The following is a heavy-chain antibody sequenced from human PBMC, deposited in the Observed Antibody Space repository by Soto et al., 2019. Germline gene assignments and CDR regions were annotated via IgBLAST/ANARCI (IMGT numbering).Heavy chain of an antibody. D-gene: IGHD1-26*01. CDR3: AKGIFRRGSYYALDS. J-gene: IGHJ4*02. Sequence: QVQLVESGGGVVQPGRSLRLSCAASGFTFSDYGLHWVRQAPGKGLEWLAVISYDGRNKNYADSLKGRFTISRDNFKNTVSLQMNSLKAEDTAVYHCAKGIFRRGSYYALDSWGQGTQVTVSS. V-gene: IGHV3-30*18. CDR1: GFTFSDYG. CDR2: ISYDGRNK.